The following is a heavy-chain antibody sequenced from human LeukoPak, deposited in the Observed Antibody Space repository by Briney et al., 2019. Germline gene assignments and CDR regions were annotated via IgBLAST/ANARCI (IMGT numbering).Heavy chain of an antibody. D-gene: IGHD2-8*02. V-gene: IGHV5-51*01. CDR1: GYNFTAHW. CDR3: ARHKRTFTGSKSPGSMDV. CDR2: AHPGDSTV. J-gene: IGHJ6*02. Sequence: GESLKISCQGSGYNFTAHWIGWVRQMPGKGLEWMGIAHPGDSTVRYTPSFQGQVTISAARSKRTAYLQWTSLRASDSAMYYCARHKRTFTGSKSPGSMDVWGQGTSVIVSS.